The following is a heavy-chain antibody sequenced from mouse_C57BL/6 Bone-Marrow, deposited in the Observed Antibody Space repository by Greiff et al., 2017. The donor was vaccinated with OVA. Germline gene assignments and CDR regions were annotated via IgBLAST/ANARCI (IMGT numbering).Heavy chain of an antibody. Sequence: QFHLQQPGAKLVKPGASVKLSCKASGYTFPSYWMHWVKQRPGQGLEWIGMIHPIGVCPTYNQKFTTKATLTVDKSSSTAYRQLSSRTSEDSAVYYYASFGSPFDYWGQGTTLTVSS. CDR3: ASFGSPFDY. J-gene: IGHJ2*01. V-gene: IGHV1-64*01. CDR1: GYTFPSYW. CDR2: IHPIGVCP. D-gene: IGHD1-1*02.